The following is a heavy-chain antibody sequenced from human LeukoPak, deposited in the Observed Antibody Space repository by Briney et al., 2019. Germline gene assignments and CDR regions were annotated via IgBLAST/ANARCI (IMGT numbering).Heavy chain of an antibody. Sequence: ASVKVSCKASGGTFCSYAISWVRQAPGQGLEWMGGIIPIFGTANYAQKFQGRVTITTDESTSTAYMELSSLRSEDTAVYYCARDPFRGGYFDYWGQGTLVTVSS. CDR1: GGTFCSYA. D-gene: IGHD3-22*01. CDR3: ARDPFRGGYFDY. J-gene: IGHJ4*02. CDR2: IIPIFGTA. V-gene: IGHV1-69*05.